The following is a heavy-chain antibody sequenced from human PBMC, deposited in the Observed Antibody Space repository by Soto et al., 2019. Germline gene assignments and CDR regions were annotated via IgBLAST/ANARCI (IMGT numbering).Heavy chain of an antibody. CDR3: ARKGHRRITMVRGVLPYYYGMDV. V-gene: IGHV4-34*01. Sequence: ASETLSLTCAVYGGSFSGYYWSWIRQPPGKGLEWIGEINHSGSTNYNPSLKSRVTISVDTSKNQFSLKLSSVTAADTAVYYCARKGHRRITMVRGVLPYYYGMDVWGQGTTVTVSS. D-gene: IGHD3-10*01. J-gene: IGHJ6*02. CDR1: GGSFSGYY. CDR2: INHSGST.